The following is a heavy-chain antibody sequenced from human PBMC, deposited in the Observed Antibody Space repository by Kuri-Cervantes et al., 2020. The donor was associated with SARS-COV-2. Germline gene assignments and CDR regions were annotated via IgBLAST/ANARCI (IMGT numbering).Heavy chain of an antibody. Sequence: SQTLSLTCAVYGGSFSGYYWSWIRQSPGKGLAWIGEINHSGITNYNPSLKSRVTISLDTSKNQFSLRLSSVTAADTAVYYCAAHIVATMPDYWGQGTLVTVSS. V-gene: IGHV4-34*01. CDR1: GGSFSGYY. CDR2: INHSGIT. J-gene: IGHJ4*02. D-gene: IGHD5-12*01. CDR3: AAHIVATMPDY.